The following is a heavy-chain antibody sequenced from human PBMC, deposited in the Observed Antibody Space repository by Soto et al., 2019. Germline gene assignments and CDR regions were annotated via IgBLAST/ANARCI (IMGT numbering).Heavy chain of an antibody. D-gene: IGHD4-17*01. Sequence: EVQLVESGGGLVQPGGSLRLSCAASGFTSSSYEMNWVRQAPGKGLEWVSYISSSGSTIYYADSVKGRFTISRDNAKNSLYLQMNSLRAEDTAVYYCARRKGDYVNYWGQGTLVTVSS. CDR3: ARRKGDYVNY. CDR1: GFTSSSYE. V-gene: IGHV3-48*03. J-gene: IGHJ4*02. CDR2: ISSSGSTI.